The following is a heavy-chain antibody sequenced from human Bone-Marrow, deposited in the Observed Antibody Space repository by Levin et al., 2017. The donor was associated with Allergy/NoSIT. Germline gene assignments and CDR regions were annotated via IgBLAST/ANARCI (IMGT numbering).Heavy chain of an antibody. Sequence: GGSLRLSCAASGFDFSTFAMNWVRRAPGKGLEWVAGFSGNGGSAYYADSVEGRFTISRDDCKSTLYLQMNSLRAEDTAVYYCAKDRVVLMVYGGHTLDSWGQGTLVTVSS. D-gene: IGHD2-8*01. CDR3: AKDRVVLMVYGGHTLDS. CDR1: GFDFSTFA. V-gene: IGHV3-23*01. J-gene: IGHJ4*02. CDR2: FSGNGGSA.